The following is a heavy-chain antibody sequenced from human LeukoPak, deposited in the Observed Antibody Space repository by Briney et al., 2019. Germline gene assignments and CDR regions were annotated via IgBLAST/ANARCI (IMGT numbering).Heavy chain of an antibody. CDR1: GYTFISYD. Sequence: GASVKVSCKASGYTFISYDINWVRQATGQGLEWRGWMNPNSGNTGYAQKFQGRVTITRNTSISTAYMELSSLRSEDTAVYYCARGRLGDSGTTYIYYMDVWGKGTTVTVFS. D-gene: IGHD2-2*01. CDR2: MNPNSGNT. J-gene: IGHJ6*03. V-gene: IGHV1-8*03. CDR3: ARGRLGDSGTTYIYYMDV.